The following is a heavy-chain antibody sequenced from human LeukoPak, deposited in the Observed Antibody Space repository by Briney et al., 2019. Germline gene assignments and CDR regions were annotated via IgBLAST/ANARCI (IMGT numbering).Heavy chain of an antibody. V-gene: IGHV1-2*02. CDR2: INPNSGGT. CDR1: GYTFTSYA. Sequence: ASVKVSCKASGYTFTSYAMNWVRQAPGQGLEWMGWINPNSGGTNYAQKFQGRVTMTRDTSISTAYMELSRLRSDDTAVYYCARVSRSGSYFGAFEIWGQGTMVTVSS. D-gene: IGHD1-26*01. J-gene: IGHJ3*02. CDR3: ARVSRSGSYFGAFEI.